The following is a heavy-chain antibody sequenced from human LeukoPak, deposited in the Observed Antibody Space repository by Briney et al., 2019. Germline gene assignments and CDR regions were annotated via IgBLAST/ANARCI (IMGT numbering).Heavy chain of an antibody. CDR2: ISGSGDST. V-gene: IGHV3-23*01. D-gene: IGHD6-6*01. CDR3: LACSRSISCY. J-gene: IGHJ4*02. CDR1: GFTFSSYA. Sequence: QTGGSLRLSCAASGFTFSSYAMSWGRQAPGKGLEWVSAISGSGDSTYYAASVKGRFTISRDNSKNTLYLQMNSLRADDTAVYYCLACSRSISCYWGQGTLVTVSS.